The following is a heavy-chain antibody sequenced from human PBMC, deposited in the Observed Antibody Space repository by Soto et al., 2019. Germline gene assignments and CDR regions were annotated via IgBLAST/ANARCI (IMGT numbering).Heavy chain of an antibody. J-gene: IGHJ4*02. CDR2: TSYDGNNE. Sequence: QPVGSLRLSCAASGFTFSNYAMHWVRQAPGKGLEWVALTSYDGNNEYYTDSVKGRFTISRDNSKNTLFLQMNSPRPEDTAVYYCAKDKGVFNWDPSYFEYWGQGALVSVSS. V-gene: IGHV3-30*18. D-gene: IGHD1-1*01. CDR3: AKDKGVFNWDPSYFEY. CDR1: GFTFSNYA.